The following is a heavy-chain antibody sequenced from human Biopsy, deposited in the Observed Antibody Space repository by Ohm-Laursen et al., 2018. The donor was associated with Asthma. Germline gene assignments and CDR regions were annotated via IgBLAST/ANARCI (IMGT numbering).Heavy chain of an antibody. CDR3: ARDGPVGAPSDY. Sequence: SEKVFCTASGSTFTSYGISWVRQAPGQGIEWMGWISAYNGNTNYAQKLQGRVTMTTDTSTSTAYMELRSLRSDDTAVYYCARDGPVGAPSDYWGQGTLVTVSS. CDR2: ISAYNGNT. V-gene: IGHV1-18*04. CDR1: GSTFTSYG. J-gene: IGHJ4*02. D-gene: IGHD1-26*01.